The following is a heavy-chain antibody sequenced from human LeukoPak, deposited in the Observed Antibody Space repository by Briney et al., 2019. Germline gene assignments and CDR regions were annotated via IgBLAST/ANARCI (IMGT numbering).Heavy chain of an antibody. CDR3: AKGNGYSYGRYDFDY. V-gene: IGHV3-23*01. Sequence: GGSLRLSCAVSGFTFSSYAMGWVRQPPGKGPEWVSAITASAGNTCYADTVQGRFTISRANSKNTLYLQVNSRRAEDTAVYYCAKGNGYSYGRYDFDYWGQGTLVTVSS. D-gene: IGHD5-18*01. CDR1: GFTFSSYA. CDR2: ITASAGNT. J-gene: IGHJ4*02.